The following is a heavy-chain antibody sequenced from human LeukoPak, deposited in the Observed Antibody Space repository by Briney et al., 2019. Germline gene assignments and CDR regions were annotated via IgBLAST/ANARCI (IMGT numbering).Heavy chain of an antibody. V-gene: IGHV1-2*02. CDR2: INPTGDGT. Sequence: ASVKVSCKASGSTFTDDYIHWVRQAPGQGLEWMGSINPTGDGTHYAQKFQGRITMTRDTSITTAYMELSSLRSDDTAVYYCARIQRGTYSSGWPDYWGQGTLVTVSS. J-gene: IGHJ4*02. CDR3: ARIQRGTYSSGWPDY. CDR1: GSTFTDDY. D-gene: IGHD6-19*01.